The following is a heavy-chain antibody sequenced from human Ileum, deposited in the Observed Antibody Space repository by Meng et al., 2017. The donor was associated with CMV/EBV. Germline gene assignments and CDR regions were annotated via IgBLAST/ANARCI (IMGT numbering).Heavy chain of an antibody. CDR2: INVYNGNT. CDR3: ARVEVTAGGWFDP. J-gene: IGHJ5*02. Sequence: CKASGYSFINYFISWVRQAPGQGLEWMGLINVYNGNTKYAQNFHGRVVLTTDIVTTTAYMELRSLRSDDTAVYYCARVEVTAGGWFDPWGQGTLVTVSS. CDR1: GYSFINYF. D-gene: IGHD2-21*02. V-gene: IGHV1-18*01.